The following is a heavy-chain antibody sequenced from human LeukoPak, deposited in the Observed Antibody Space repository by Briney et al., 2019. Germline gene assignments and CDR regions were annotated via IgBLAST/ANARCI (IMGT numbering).Heavy chain of an antibody. CDR2: IIPIFGTA. CDR1: GGTFSSYA. Sequence: SVKVSCKASGGTFSSYAISWVRQAPGQGLEWMGGIIPIFGTANYAQKFQGRVTITTDESTSTAYMELSSLRSEDTAVYYCAREGHQWLVQNWFDPWGQGTLVTVSS. J-gene: IGHJ5*02. D-gene: IGHD6-19*01. CDR3: AREGHQWLVQNWFDP. V-gene: IGHV1-69*05.